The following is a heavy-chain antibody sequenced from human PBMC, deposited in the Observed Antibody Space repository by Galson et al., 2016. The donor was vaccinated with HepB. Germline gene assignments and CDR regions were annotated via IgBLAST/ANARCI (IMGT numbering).Heavy chain of an antibody. J-gene: IGHJ4*02. Sequence: SLRLSCAASGFTFSNYGMHWVRQAPGKGLEWVAVISSDGNFIYYADSVKERFTISRDNSKNMLFLQMNSLRPEDTAVYYCAKRDIITVYFDVWGQGTLVTVSS. V-gene: IGHV3-30*18. CDR3: AKRDIITVYFDV. CDR2: ISSDGNFI. D-gene: IGHD5-12*01. CDR1: GFTFSNYG.